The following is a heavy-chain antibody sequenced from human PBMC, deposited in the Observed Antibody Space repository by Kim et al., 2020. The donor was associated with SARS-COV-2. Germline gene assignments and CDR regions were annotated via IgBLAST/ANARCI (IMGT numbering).Heavy chain of an antibody. J-gene: IGHJ6*02. CDR3: ARSIAAAGRYYYYYYGMDV. Sequence: GRFTISRDNYKNTLYLQMNSLRAEDTAVYYCARSIAAAGRYYYYYYGMDVWGQGTTVTVSS. D-gene: IGHD6-13*01. V-gene: IGHV3-30*07.